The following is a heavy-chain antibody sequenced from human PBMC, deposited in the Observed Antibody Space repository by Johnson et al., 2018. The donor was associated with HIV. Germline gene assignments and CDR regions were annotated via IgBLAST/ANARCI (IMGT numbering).Heavy chain of an antibody. CDR3: ARYNSGWDPHAFDI. Sequence: EVQLVESGGGLVQPGRSLRLSCAASGFTFDDYAMHWVRQASGKGLEWVGRIRSKANNYATAYGASVKGRFTISRDDSNNTAYLQMNSLRAEDTAFYYCARYNSGWDPHAFDIWGQGTMVTVSS. V-gene: IGHV3-73*01. D-gene: IGHD6-19*01. J-gene: IGHJ3*02. CDR2: IRSKANNYAT. CDR1: GFTFDDYA.